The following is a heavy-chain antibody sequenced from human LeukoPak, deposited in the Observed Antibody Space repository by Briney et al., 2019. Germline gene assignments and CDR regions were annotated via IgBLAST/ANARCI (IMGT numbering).Heavy chain of an antibody. Sequence: GGSLRLSCAASGFTFSSYGMHWVRQAPGKGLEWVAVIWYDGSNKYYADSVKGRFTISSDNSKNTLYLQMNSLRAEDTAVYYCARVRDGYNLFDYWGQGTLVTVSS. J-gene: IGHJ4*02. V-gene: IGHV3-33*01. D-gene: IGHD5-24*01. CDR1: GFTFSSYG. CDR3: ARVRDGYNLFDY. CDR2: IWYDGSNK.